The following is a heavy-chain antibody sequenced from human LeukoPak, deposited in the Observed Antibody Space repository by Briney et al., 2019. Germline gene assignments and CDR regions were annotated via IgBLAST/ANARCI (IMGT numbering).Heavy chain of an antibody. J-gene: IGHJ4*02. V-gene: IGHV4-59*01. D-gene: IGHD6-13*01. Sequence: PSETLSLTCTVSGGSISTYYWNWIRQPPGKALEWIGYIYYSGGTSYNPSLKSRVTISVDTSKNQFSLKLSSVTAADTAVYYCAGENIATAGIDYWGQGTLVTVSS. CDR2: IYYSGGT. CDR3: AGENIATAGIDY. CDR1: GGSISTYY.